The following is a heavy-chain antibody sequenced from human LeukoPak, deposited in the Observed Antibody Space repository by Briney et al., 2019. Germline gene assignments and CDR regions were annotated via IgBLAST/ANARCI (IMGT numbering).Heavy chain of an antibody. CDR2: IYHSGST. J-gene: IGHJ5*02. V-gene: IGHV4-38-2*02. D-gene: IGHD2-8*01. Sequence: SETLSLTCAVSTSSVAGGYDGGWSRQPPGKGLERIGNIYHSGSTSYNPSLKSRVTISVDTSKADFSLSLKTESAADKAISVCARETKLMGTSGHWFDRWGQGTLVTVSS. CDR1: TSSVAGGYD. CDR3: ARETKLMGTSGHWFDR.